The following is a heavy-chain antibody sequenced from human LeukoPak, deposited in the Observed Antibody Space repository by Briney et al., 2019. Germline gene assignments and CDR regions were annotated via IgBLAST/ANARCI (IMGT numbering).Heavy chain of an antibody. CDR2: ISSSSSYT. Sequence: GGSLRLSCAASGFTFSDYYMSWIRQAPGKGLEGVSYISSSSSYTNYADSVKGRFTISRDNAKNSLYLQMNSLRAEDTAVYYCARLGSIAAAGTPDYWGQGTLVTVSS. D-gene: IGHD6-13*01. V-gene: IGHV3-11*06. J-gene: IGHJ4*02. CDR1: GFTFSDYY. CDR3: ARLGSIAAAGTPDY.